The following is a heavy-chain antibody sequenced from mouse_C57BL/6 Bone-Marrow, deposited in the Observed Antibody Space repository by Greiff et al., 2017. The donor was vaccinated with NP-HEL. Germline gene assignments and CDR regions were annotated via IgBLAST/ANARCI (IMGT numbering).Heavy chain of an antibody. J-gene: IGHJ4*01. CDR3: AREEGGDY. V-gene: IGHV1-59*01. CDR1: GYTFTSYW. CDR2: IDPSDSYT. Sequence: QVQLKQPGAELVRPGTSVKLSCKASGYTFTSYWMHWVKQRPGQGLEWIGVIDPSDSYTNYNQKFKGKATLTVDPSSSTAYMQLSSLTAEDSAVYYCAREEGGDYWGQGTSVTVSS.